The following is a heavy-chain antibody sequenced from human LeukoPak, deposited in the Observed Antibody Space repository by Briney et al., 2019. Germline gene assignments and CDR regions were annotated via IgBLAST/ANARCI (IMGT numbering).Heavy chain of an antibody. J-gene: IGHJ6*03. CDR2: IYYSEST. V-gene: IGHV4-59*01. Sequence: PSETLSLPCTVSGGPISSYYWSWIRQPRGKGLEWIGYIYYSESTNYNPSLKSRITISVDTTKFQFSLKLSSVTAADTAVYYCARTKSYYYYDMDVWGKGTTVTVSS. CDR3: ARTKSYYYYDMDV. CDR1: GGPISSYY.